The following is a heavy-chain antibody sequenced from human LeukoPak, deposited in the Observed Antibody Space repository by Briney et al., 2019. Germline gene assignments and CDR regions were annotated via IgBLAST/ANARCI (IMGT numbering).Heavy chain of an antibody. D-gene: IGHD3-9*01. CDR2: INWNGGMT. CDR1: GFTFDDYG. CDR3: AKGMLRYFDWLLSAPDS. Sequence: PGGSLRLSCAASGFTFDDYGMSWVRQGPGKGLEWVSGINWNGGMTAYADSVKGRFTISRDNAKNSLYLQMNSLRAEDTAFYYCAKGMLRYFDWLLSAPDSWGQGALVTVSS. J-gene: IGHJ4*02. V-gene: IGHV3-20*04.